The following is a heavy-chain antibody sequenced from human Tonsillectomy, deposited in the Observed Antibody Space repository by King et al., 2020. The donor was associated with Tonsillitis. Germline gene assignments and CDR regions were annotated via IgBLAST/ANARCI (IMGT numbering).Heavy chain of an antibody. V-gene: IGHV1-69*01. Sequence: QLVQSGAEVKKPGSSVTVSCKASGGTFSSYAISWVRQAPGQGLEWMGGIIPIFGTANYAQKFQGRVTITADESTSTAYMELSSLRSDDTAVYYCARDRWPYYYDSSGYYQSFDYWDQGTLVTVSS. D-gene: IGHD3-22*01. J-gene: IGHJ4*02. CDR3: ARDRWPYYYDSSGYYQSFDY. CDR1: GGTFSSYA. CDR2: IIPIFGTA.